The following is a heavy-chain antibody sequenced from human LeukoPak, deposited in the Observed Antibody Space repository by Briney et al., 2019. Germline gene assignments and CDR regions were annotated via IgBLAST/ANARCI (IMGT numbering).Heavy chain of an antibody. CDR1: GYTFTGYY. CDR3: ARLSPGYCSSTSCYTGAFDI. D-gene: IGHD2-2*02. Sequence: ASVKVSCKASGYTFTGYYMHWVRQAPGQGLEWMGWINPNSGGTNYAQKLQGRVIMTRDTSISTAYMELSRLRSDDTAVYYCARLSPGYCSSTSCYTGAFDIWGQGTMVTVSS. V-gene: IGHV1-2*02. CDR2: INPNSGGT. J-gene: IGHJ3*02.